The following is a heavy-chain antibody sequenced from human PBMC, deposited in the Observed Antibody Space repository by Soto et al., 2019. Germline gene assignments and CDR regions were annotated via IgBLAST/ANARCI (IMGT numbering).Heavy chain of an antibody. D-gene: IGHD3-3*01. J-gene: IGHJ5*02. CDR3: ARGTGYYDFWSGYYILNWFDP. V-gene: IGHV1-8*01. CDR2: MNPNSGNT. Sequence: ASVKVSCKASGYTFTSYDINWVRQATGQGLEWMGWMNPNSGNTGYAQKFQGRVTMTRNTSISTAYMELSSLRSEDTAVYYCARGTGYYDFWSGYYILNWFDPWGQGTLVTVSS. CDR1: GYTFTSYD.